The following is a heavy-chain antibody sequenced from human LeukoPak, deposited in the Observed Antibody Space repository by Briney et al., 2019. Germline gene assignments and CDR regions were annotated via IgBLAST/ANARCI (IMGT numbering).Heavy chain of an antibody. CDR2: IYTSWST. Sequence: PSETLSLTCTVSGGSISSYYWSWIRQPAGKVLEWIGRIYTSWSTNYNPSLKSRVTMSVDTSKNQFSLKLSSVTAADTAVYYCAREKSSGWYGDAFDIWGQGTMVTVSS. CDR3: AREKSSGWYGDAFDI. D-gene: IGHD6-19*01. J-gene: IGHJ3*02. CDR1: GGSISSYY. V-gene: IGHV4-4*07.